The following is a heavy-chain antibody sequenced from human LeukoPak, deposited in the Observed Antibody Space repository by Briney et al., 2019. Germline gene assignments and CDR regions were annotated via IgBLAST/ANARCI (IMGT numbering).Heavy chain of an antibody. J-gene: IGHJ4*02. Sequence: GGSLRLSCAASGFTFSSYAMSWVRQAPGKGLEWVSAISGSGGSTYYADSVKGRFTISRDNSKNTLYLQMNSLRAEDTAVYYCVKFDVRYGYYDSSGYYAPFDYWGQGTPVTVSS. CDR2: ISGSGGST. V-gene: IGHV3-23*01. CDR3: VKFDVRYGYYDSSGYYAPFDY. D-gene: IGHD3-22*01. CDR1: GFTFSSYA.